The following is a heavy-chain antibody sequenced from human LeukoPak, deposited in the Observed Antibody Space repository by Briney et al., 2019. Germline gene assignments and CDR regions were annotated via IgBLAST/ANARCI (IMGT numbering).Heavy chain of an antibody. CDR3: ASSVAYGDYAFDY. D-gene: IGHD4-17*01. Sequence: SGGSLRLSCAASGFTFSSYGMHWVRQAPGKGLEWVAVISYDGSNKYYADSVKGRFTISRDNSKNTLYLQMNSLRAEDTAVYYCASSVAYGDYAFDYWGQGTLATVSS. CDR2: ISYDGSNK. CDR1: GFTFSSYG. J-gene: IGHJ4*02. V-gene: IGHV3-30*03.